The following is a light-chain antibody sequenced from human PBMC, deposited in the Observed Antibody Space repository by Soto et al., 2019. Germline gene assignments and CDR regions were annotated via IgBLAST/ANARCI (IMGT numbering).Light chain of an antibody. CDR3: SSFTSSSTRV. CDR2: EVT. J-gene: IGLJ1*01. CDR1: SSDVGGYNY. Sequence: QSSLTQPASVSGSPGQSVTISCTGTSSDVGGYNYVSWYQQHLGKAPNLIIYEVTYRPSGVSDRFSGSKSDNTASLTIAGLQSEDEADYYCSSFTSSSTRVFGTGTKLTVL. V-gene: IGLV2-14*03.